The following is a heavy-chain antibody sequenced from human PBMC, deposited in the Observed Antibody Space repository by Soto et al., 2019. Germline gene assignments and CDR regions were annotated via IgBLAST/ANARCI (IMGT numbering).Heavy chain of an antibody. Sequence: PSETLSLTCGVLGGSFSGYYWSWIRQPPGKGLEWIGEINHSGGTNYNPSLKSRVTISVDTSKNQFSLKLSSVTAADTAVYYCARSSGYSSSRFDYWGQGILVTVSS. V-gene: IGHV4-34*01. D-gene: IGHD6-13*01. CDR2: INHSGGT. CDR1: GGSFSGYY. CDR3: ARSSGYSSSRFDY. J-gene: IGHJ4*02.